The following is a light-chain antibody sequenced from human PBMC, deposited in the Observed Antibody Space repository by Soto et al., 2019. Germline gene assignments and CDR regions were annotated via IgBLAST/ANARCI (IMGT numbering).Light chain of an antibody. CDR3: QHYHNLPLT. CDR1: QLISNY. V-gene: IGKV1-33*01. Sequence: DIQMTQSPSSLSASVGEKVTITCQASQLISNYLNWFQQKPGKATKLLIYDASILETRVPYRFSASGSGTDFTFTISSLQTEEIATDSCQHYHNLPLTFGGGTNVEIK. J-gene: IGKJ4*01. CDR2: DAS.